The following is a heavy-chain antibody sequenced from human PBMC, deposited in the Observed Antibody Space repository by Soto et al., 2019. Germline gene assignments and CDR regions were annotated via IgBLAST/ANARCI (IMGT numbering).Heavy chain of an antibody. CDR2: IRPYSGNT. D-gene: IGHD3-16*01. CDR3: AMVDNYVTRTPQDV. Sequence: QVQLVQSGDEVRKPGSSVKVSCKASGYIFVNYGIAWVRQAPGQGLEWMGWIRPYSGNTHYASKVQGRLTMTTDTSTSTAYMDLESLTSDVTAVYYCAMVDNYVTRTPQDVWGQGTTVTVS. V-gene: IGHV1-18*01. CDR1: GYIFVNYG. J-gene: IGHJ6*02.